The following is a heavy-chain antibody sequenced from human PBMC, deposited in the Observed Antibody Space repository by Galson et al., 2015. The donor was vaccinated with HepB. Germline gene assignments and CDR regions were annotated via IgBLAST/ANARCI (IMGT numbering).Heavy chain of an antibody. Sequence: SLRLCCAASGFTFSNYAMSWVRQAPGKGLEWISSVSGSAYSTYYADSVKGRFFISSDNSKNTLYLHMNSLSAEDAALYYCAKSTASYGPSDAFDVWGHGTMVTVSS. CDR3: AKSTASYGPSDAFDV. V-gene: IGHV3-23*01. D-gene: IGHD5-18*01. CDR1: GFTFSNYA. J-gene: IGHJ3*01. CDR2: VSGSAYST.